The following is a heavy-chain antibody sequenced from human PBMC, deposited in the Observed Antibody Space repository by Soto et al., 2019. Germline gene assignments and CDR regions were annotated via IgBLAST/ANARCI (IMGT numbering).Heavy chain of an antibody. J-gene: IGHJ5*02. CDR1: GGTFSGYY. CDR2: INHSGST. V-gene: IGHV4-34*01. Sequence: SETLSLTCAVYGGTFSGYYWSWIRQPPGKGLEWIGEINHSGSTNYNPSLKSRVTISVDTSKNQFSLKLSSVTAADTAVYYCARGLAPVVVAATWFDPWGQGTLVTVSS. D-gene: IGHD2-15*01. CDR3: ARGLAPVVVAATWFDP.